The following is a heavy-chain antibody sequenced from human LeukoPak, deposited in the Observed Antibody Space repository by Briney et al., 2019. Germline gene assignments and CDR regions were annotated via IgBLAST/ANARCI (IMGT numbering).Heavy chain of an antibody. J-gene: IGHJ6*03. D-gene: IGHD3-3*01. CDR3: AREVQAYDFWSTDYYMDV. CDR2: VNPNSGNT. Sequence: ASVKVSCKASGYTFSSYDVNWVRQAPGQGLEWMGWVNPNSGNTGYAQKFQGRVTLTRNTSISTVYMELSSLRSEDTAVYYCAREVQAYDFWSTDYYMDVWGKGTTVTVSS. CDR1: GYTFSSYD. V-gene: IGHV1-8*03.